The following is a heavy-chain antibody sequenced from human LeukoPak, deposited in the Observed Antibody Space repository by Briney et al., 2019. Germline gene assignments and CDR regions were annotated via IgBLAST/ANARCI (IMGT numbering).Heavy chain of an antibody. Sequence: SETLSLTCAVSGGSISSGGYSWSWIRQPPGKGLEWIGYIYHSGSTYYNPSLKSRVTISVDRSKNRFSLKLSSVTAADTAVYYCARAIGYDFWSGRNWFDPWGQGTLVTVSS. D-gene: IGHD3-3*01. CDR2: IYHSGST. V-gene: IGHV4-30-2*01. J-gene: IGHJ5*02. CDR3: ARAIGYDFWSGRNWFDP. CDR1: GGSISSGGYS.